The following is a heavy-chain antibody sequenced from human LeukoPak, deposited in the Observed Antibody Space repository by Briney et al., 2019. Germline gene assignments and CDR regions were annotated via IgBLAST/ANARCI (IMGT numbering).Heavy chain of an antibody. V-gene: IGHV3-30*18. J-gene: IGHJ4*02. CDR1: GFTFSSYG. Sequence: GGSLRLSCAASGFTFSSYGMHWVRQAPGKGLEWVAVILYDGSNKYYGDSVKGRFTISRDNSKNTLQLQMNSLRAEDTAVYYCAKDGGCSSTTCYSPYYFDYWGQGTLVTVSS. CDR2: ILYDGSNK. CDR3: AKDGGCSSTTCYSPYYFDY. D-gene: IGHD2-2*01.